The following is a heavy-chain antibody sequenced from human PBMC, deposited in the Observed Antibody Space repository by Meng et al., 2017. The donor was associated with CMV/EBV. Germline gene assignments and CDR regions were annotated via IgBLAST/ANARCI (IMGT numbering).Heavy chain of an antibody. D-gene: IGHD6-13*01. CDR2: ISSSGSTI. V-gene: IGHV3-11*01. CDR1: GFTFSDYY. J-gene: IGHJ6*02. Sequence: GESLKISCAASGFTFSDYYMSWIRQAPGKGLEWVSYISSSGSTIYYADSVKGRFTISRDNAKNSLYLQMNSLRAEDTAVYYCARGGLGIGSSWPTYGGVLYYYYGMDVWDQGTTVTVSS. CDR3: ARGGLGIGSSWPTYGGVLYYYYGMDV.